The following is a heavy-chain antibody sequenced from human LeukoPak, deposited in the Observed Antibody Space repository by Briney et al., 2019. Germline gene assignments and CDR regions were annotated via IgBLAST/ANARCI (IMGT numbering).Heavy chain of an antibody. V-gene: IGHV3-66*01. CDR2: IYSGGST. Sequence: PGGSLRLSCAASGFTVSSNYMSWVRQAPGKGLEWVSVIYSGGSTNYADSVKGRFTVSRDNSKNTLYLQMNSLRGEDTAVYYCARKENYWGQGTLVTVSS. CDR3: ARKENY. J-gene: IGHJ4*02. CDR1: GFTVSSNY.